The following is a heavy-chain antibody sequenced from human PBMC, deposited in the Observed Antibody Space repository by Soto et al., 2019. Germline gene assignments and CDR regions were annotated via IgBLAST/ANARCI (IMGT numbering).Heavy chain of an antibody. D-gene: IGHD1-20*01. CDR1: EFTFTSHA. Sequence: GGSLRLSCAASEFTFTSHARNWVRQAPGKGLEWVSTISGGGVSTYSAGSVKGRFTISRDNSKNTLYLQLHSLRAEDTAVCYCAKGIEYNWNDRDSFDAWGQGTMVTVSS. V-gene: IGHV3-23*01. J-gene: IGHJ3*01. CDR2: ISGGGVST. CDR3: AKGIEYNWNDRDSFDA.